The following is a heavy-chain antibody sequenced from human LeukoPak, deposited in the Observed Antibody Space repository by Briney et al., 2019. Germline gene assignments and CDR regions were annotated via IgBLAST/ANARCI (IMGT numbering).Heavy chain of an antibody. Sequence: ASVKVSCKASGYTFTSYGISRVRQAPGQGLEWMGWINPNSGDTNIGQKFQGRVTLTSDTSKSTAYMELTSLKSDDTAVYYCARGRFRVTTSNACIGDYWGQGTLITVSS. CDR1: GYTFTSYG. D-gene: IGHD3-3*01. V-gene: IGHV1-18*01. CDR3: ARGRFRVTTSNACIGDY. J-gene: IGHJ4*02. CDR2: INPNSGDT.